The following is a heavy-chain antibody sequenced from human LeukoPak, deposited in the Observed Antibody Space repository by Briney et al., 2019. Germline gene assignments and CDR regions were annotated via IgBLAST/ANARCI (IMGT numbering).Heavy chain of an antibody. D-gene: IGHD3-16*02. V-gene: IGHV1-46*01. CDR3: ARSGIMITFGGVIVPYYFDY. CDR1: GYTFTTYY. J-gene: IGHJ4*02. CDR2: INPSGGST. Sequence: ASVKVSCKASGYTFTTYYMHWVRQAPGQGLEWMGIINPSGGSTNYAQKFQGRVTMTRDMSTRTVYMELSSLRSEDTAVYYCARSGIMITFGGVIVPYYFDYWGQGTLVTVSS.